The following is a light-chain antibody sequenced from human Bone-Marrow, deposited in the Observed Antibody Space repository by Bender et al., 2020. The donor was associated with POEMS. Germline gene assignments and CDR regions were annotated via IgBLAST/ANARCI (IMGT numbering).Light chain of an antibody. CDR2: DVN. Sequence: QSALTQPASVSGSPGQSITIYCTGTSRDVGDYNYVSWYQQHPGKAPKLIIYDVNNRPSGVSNRFSGSKSGNTASLTISGLQAEDEADYYCSSYSSSSTLVLFGGGTELTVL. CDR1: SRDVGDYNY. V-gene: IGLV2-14*01. CDR3: SSYSSSSTLVL. J-gene: IGLJ2*01.